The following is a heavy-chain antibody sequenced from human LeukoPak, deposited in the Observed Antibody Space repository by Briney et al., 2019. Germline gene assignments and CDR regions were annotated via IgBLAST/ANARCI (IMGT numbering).Heavy chain of an antibody. D-gene: IGHD3-22*01. Sequence: GGSLRLSCAASGFTFSSYAMSGGRQAPGKGLEWVSAMSGRGGSTYHADSVKGRFTISRDNSKNTLYLQMNSLRAEDTAVYYCAKTQDFYDSSGYYYYYMDVWGKGTTVTVSS. CDR3: AKTQDFYDSSGYYYYYMDV. CDR2: MSGRGGST. V-gene: IGHV3-23*01. J-gene: IGHJ6*03. CDR1: GFTFSSYA.